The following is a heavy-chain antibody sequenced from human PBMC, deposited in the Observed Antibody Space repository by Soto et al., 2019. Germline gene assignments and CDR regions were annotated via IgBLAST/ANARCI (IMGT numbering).Heavy chain of an antibody. D-gene: IGHD3-10*01. Sequence: QVQLVESGGGVVQPGRSLRLSCAASGFTFSNYGMHWVRQAPGKGLEWVAVIWYDGSNKYYADSVKGRFTISRDNSKNTLYLQMNSLRVEDTAVYYCARGEDSGRAEWGQGTLVTVSS. CDR1: GFTFSNYG. CDR2: IWYDGSNK. J-gene: IGHJ4*02. V-gene: IGHV3-33*01. CDR3: ARGEDSGRAE.